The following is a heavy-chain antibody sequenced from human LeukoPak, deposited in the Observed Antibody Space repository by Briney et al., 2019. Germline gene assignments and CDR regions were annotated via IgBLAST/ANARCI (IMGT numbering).Heavy chain of an antibody. CDR3: ARVRLLGSSSSGWFDP. J-gene: IGHJ5*02. Sequence: ASVKVSCKASGYTFTSYGISWVRQAPGQGLEWVGWISAYNGNTNYAQKLQGRVTMTTDTSTSTAYMELRSLRSDDTAVYYCARVRLLGSSSSGWFDPWGQGTLVTVSS. D-gene: IGHD6-6*01. CDR1: GYTFTSYG. V-gene: IGHV1-18*01. CDR2: ISAYNGNT.